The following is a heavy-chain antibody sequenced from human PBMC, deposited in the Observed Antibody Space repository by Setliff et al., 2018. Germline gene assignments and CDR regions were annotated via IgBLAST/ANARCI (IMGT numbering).Heavy chain of an antibody. CDR2: IYHSGST. CDR3: ARESRYYYDNLGTLDY. CDR1: GGSFSGYY. V-gene: IGHV4-34*01. Sequence: SETLSLTCAVYGGSFSGYYWSWIRQPPGKRLEWIGYIYHSGSTYYNPSLKSRVTILADTSQNQFSLKLTSVTAADTAVYYCARESRYYYDNLGTLDYWGQGTLVTVSS. J-gene: IGHJ4*02. D-gene: IGHD3-22*01.